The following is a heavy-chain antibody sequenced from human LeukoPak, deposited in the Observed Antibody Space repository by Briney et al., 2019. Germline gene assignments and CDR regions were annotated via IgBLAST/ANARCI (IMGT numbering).Heavy chain of an antibody. D-gene: IGHD1-26*01. V-gene: IGHV3-23*01. CDR2: ISGSGGST. J-gene: IGHJ4*02. CDR1: GSTFSSYA. CDR3: ARENSGPYFDY. Sequence: GGSLRLSCAASGSTFSSYAMSWVRQAPGKGLEWVSAISGSGGSTYYADSVKGRFTISRDNAKNSLYLQMNSLRAEDTAVYYCARENSGPYFDYWGQGTLVTVSS.